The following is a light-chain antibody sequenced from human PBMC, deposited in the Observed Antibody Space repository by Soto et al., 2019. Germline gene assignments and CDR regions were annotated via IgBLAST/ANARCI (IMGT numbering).Light chain of an antibody. J-gene: IGKJ2*01. CDR3: QQSYSTLYT. CDR1: QSISSY. V-gene: IGKV1-39*01. CDR2: AAS. Sequence: DIQMTQSPSSLSASVGDRVTITCRASQSISSYLNWYQQKPGKAPKLLIYAASSLQSGVPSRFSGSVSGTDFTLTISSLQPEDFATNYCQQSYSTLYTFGQGTKLEIK.